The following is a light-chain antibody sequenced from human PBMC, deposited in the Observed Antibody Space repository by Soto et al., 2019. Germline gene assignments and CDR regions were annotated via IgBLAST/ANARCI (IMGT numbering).Light chain of an antibody. V-gene: IGKV1-27*01. J-gene: IGKJ1*01. CDR3: QKYNSAPWT. Sequence: DIQLTQSRTSLSASVGDRVSITCRASQGISNYFAWYQQKPGIVPKLLIYAASTLQSGVPSRFSGSGSGTDVTLTISSLQPEDVATYYCQKYNSAPWTFGQGTKVEIK. CDR2: AAS. CDR1: QGISNY.